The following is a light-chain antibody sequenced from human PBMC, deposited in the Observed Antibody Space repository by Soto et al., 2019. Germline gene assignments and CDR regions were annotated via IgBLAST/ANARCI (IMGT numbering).Light chain of an antibody. J-gene: IGKJ1*01. CDR2: KAS. Sequence: DIQMTQSPSSLSASVGDRVTITCRAGRSIDTYLNWYQQKPGKAPKLLIYKASNLQSGVPSRFTGSGSATDFSLTISSLQPEELATYFCQQSFGSPWTFGQGTTVEIK. CDR1: RSIDTY. V-gene: IGKV1-39*01. CDR3: QQSFGSPWT.